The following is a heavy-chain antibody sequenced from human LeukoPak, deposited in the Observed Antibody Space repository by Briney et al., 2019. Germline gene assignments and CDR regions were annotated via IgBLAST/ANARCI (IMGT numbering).Heavy chain of an antibody. J-gene: IGHJ4*02. Sequence: SVTVSCKASGGTFISYTISWVRQAPGQGLEWMGRIIPILGIANYAQKFQGRVTITADKSTSTAYMELSSLRSEDTAVYYCASRLALYNWNSLDYWGQGTLVTVSS. CDR1: GGTFISYT. CDR3: ASRLALYNWNSLDY. D-gene: IGHD1-7*01. V-gene: IGHV1-69*02. CDR2: IIPILGIA.